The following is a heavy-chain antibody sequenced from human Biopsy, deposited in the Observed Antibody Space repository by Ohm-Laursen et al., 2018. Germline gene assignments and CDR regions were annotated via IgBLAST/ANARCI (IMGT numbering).Heavy chain of an antibody. J-gene: IGHJ5*02. V-gene: IGHV1-69*13. CDR1: GGTFSSYA. D-gene: IGHD2-2*01. CDR3: AQRYCSSTSCSPPFYSWFDP. Sequence: GASVKVSCKTSGGTFSSYAISWVRQAPGQGPEWMGGIIPIFETIDYAPKFQDRVTITADESTRTAYMELSSLKSEDTAVYYCAQRYCSSTSCSPPFYSWFDPWGQGTLVTVSS. CDR2: IIPIFETI.